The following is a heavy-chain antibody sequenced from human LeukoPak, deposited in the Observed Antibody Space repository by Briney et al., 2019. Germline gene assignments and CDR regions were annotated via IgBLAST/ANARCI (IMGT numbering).Heavy chain of an antibody. CDR1: GFTFSSYA. CDR3: AKAVGRTYYYGMDV. CDR2: ISGSGGST. J-gene: IGHJ6*02. Sequence: GGSLRLSCAASGFTFSSYAMSWVRQAPGKGLEWVSAISGSGGSTYYADSVKGRFTISRDNSKNTLYLQMNSLRAEDTAVYYCAKAVGRTYYYGMDVWGQGTLVTVSS. V-gene: IGHV3-23*01.